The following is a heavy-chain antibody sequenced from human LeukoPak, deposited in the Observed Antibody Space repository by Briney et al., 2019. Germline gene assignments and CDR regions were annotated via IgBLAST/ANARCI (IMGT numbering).Heavy chain of an antibody. CDR2: INHSGST. V-gene: IGHV4-34*01. CDR1: GGSFSGYY. J-gene: IGHJ4*02. Sequence: SETLSLTCAVYGGSFSGYYWSWIRQPPGKGLEWIGEINHSGSTNYNPSLESRVTISVDTSKNQFSLKLSSVTAADTAVYYCARGSKMATLPYYFDYWGQGTLVTVSS. CDR3: ARGSKMATLPYYFDY. D-gene: IGHD5-12*01.